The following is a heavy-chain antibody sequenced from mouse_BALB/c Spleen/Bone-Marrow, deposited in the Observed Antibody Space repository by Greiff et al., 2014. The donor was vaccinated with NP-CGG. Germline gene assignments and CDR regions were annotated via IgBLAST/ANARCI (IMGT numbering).Heavy chain of an antibody. CDR2: IRSKSNNYAT. V-gene: IGHV10-1*02. CDR1: GFTFKTYA. CDR3: VRRESDNYGGLAS. J-gene: IGHJ3*01. Sequence: EVQGVESGGGLVQPKGSLKLSCAASGFTFKTYAMNWVRQAPGKGLEWVARIRSKSNNYATYYVDSVKNRFTISRDDSQNMLYLQMNNLKTEDTAMYYCVRRESDNYGGLASWGQGTLVTVSA. D-gene: IGHD1-1*01.